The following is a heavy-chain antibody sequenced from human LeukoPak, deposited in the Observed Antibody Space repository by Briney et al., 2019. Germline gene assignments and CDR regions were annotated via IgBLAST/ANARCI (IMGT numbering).Heavy chain of an antibody. CDR1: GGSFSGYY. CDR2: INHSGST. J-gene: IGHJ4*02. Sequence: SETLSLTCAVYGGSFSGYYWSWIRQPPGKGLEWIGEINHSGSTNYNPSLKSRVTISVDTSKNQFSLKLSSVTAADTAVYYCARHSVGGAGDFDCWGQGILVTVSS. CDR3: ARHSVGGAGDFDC. V-gene: IGHV4-34*01. D-gene: IGHD6-19*01.